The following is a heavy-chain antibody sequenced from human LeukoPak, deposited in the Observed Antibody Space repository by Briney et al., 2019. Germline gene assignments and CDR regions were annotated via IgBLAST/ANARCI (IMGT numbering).Heavy chain of an antibody. CDR1: GGTFSSYA. CDR2: IIPIFGTA. Sequence: SVKVSCKASGGTFSSYAISWVRQAPGQGLEWMGGIIPIFGTANYAQKVQGRVTITADKYTSTAYMELSSLRSEDTAVYYCARDRIDDAFDIWGQGTMVTVSS. J-gene: IGHJ3*02. CDR3: ARDRIDDAFDI. D-gene: IGHD2/OR15-2a*01. V-gene: IGHV1-69*06.